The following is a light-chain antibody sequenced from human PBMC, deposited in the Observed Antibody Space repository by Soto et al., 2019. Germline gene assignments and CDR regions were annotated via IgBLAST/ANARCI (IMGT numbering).Light chain of an antibody. CDR2: DNN. Sequence: QSVLTQPPSVSAAPGQKVTISCSGSSSNIGNNYVSWYQQLPGTAPKLLIYDNNKRPSGIPDRFSGSKSGTSATLGITGLQTEDEDDYYCGTWDSSLSAVVFGGGTKVTVL. CDR3: GTWDSSLSAVV. CDR1: SSNIGNNY. J-gene: IGLJ2*01. V-gene: IGLV1-51*01.